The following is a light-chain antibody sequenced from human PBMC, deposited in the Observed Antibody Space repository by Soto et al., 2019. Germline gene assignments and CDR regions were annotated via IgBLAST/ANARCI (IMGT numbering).Light chain of an antibody. Sequence: QTVVTQSPSASASLGASVKLTCTLRSGHSSYAIAWHQQQPEKGPRYLMKLNSDGSHSKGDGIPDRFSGSSSGAERYLTISSLQSEDEADSYCQTWGTGIQVFGGGTKLTVL. J-gene: IGLJ2*01. CDR2: LNSDGSH. CDR3: QTWGTGIQV. CDR1: SGHSSYA. V-gene: IGLV4-69*01.